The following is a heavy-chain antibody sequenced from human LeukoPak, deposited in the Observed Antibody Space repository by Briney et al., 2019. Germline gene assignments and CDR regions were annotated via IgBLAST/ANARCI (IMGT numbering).Heavy chain of an antibody. CDR1: GGSISSGGYS. D-gene: IGHD2-8*01. V-gene: IGHV4-30-2*01. CDR2: IYHSGST. Sequence: SQTLSLTCAVSGGSISSGGYSWSCIRQPPGKGLEWIGYIYHSGSTYYNPSLKSRVTISVDRSKNQFSLKLSSVTAADTAVYYCARGSRLGYCTNGVCYFDYWGQGTLVTVSS. J-gene: IGHJ4*02. CDR3: ARGSRLGYCTNGVCYFDY.